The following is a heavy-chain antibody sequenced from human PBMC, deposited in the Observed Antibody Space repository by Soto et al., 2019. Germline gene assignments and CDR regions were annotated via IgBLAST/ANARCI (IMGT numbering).Heavy chain of an antibody. V-gene: IGHV1-69*01. CDR1: GGTFSSSS. J-gene: IGHJ4*02. CDR3: ARDGNYYDSSGYLLWGTAVDF. D-gene: IGHD3-22*01. CDR2: ILPIFDTV. Sequence: QVQLVQSGAEVQKPGSSVKVSCKAPGGTFSSSSITWVRQAPGQGLEWMGGILPIFDTVTYAQNFQGRVTITADESTSTAYMELSSLRSEDTAVYYCARDGNYYDSSGYLLWGTAVDFWGQGTLVTVSS.